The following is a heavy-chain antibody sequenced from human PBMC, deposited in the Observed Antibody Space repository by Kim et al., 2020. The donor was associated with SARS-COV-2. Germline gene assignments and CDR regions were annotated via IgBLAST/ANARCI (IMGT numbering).Heavy chain of an antibody. CDR1: GFTFSSYG. Sequence: GGSLRLSCAASGFTFSSYGMNWVRQAPGKGLEWVSSISSGGSNNYSADSVKGRFTISRDNAKNSLYLQMNSLRAEDTALYYCARDPYGGGWFDYYYGMDVWGQGTTVTVSS. CDR3: ARDPYGGGWFDYYYGMDV. CDR2: ISSGGSNN. V-gene: IGHV3-21*01. J-gene: IGHJ6*02. D-gene: IGHD3-10*01.